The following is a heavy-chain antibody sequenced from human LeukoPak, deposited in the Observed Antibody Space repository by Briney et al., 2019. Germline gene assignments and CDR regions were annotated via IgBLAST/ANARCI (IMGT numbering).Heavy chain of an antibody. CDR3: AKVRGGYAFDI. D-gene: IGHD3-16*01. Sequence: GGPLRLSCAAYGFTFSSYAMSWVRQAPGKGLEWVSAISSSGISTYYADSVKGRFTISRDNSKNTLYLQMSSLRAGDTAVVYCAKVRGGYAFDIWSQGTMVTVSS. CDR2: ISSSGIST. CDR1: GFTFSSYA. V-gene: IGHV3-23*01. J-gene: IGHJ3*02.